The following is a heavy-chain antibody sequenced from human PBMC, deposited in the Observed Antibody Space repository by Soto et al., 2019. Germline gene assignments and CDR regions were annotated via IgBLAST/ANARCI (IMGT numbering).Heavy chain of an antibody. CDR2: ISYDGSNK. J-gene: IGHJ4*02. CDR3: ARDRNYPLDY. Sequence: QVQLVESGGGVVQPGRSLRLSCAASGFTFSSYAMHWVRQAPGKGLEWVAVISYDGSNKYYADSVKGRFTISRDNSKNTLYLQMNSLRAEDTAVYYCARDRNYPLDYWGQGTLVTVSS. D-gene: IGHD4-4*01. V-gene: IGHV3-30-3*01. CDR1: GFTFSSYA.